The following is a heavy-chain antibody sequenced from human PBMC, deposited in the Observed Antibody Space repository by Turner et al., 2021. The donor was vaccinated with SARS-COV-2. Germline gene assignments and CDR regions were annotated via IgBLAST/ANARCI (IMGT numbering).Heavy chain of an antibody. CDR2: IYYNGRT. CDR1: GGSISNYY. D-gene: IGHD2-2*01. CDR3: ARGSSVGAPLDWFGP. J-gene: IGHJ5*02. Sequence: QVQLQESGPGLVQPSETLSLTCTVSGGSISNYYWNWIRQPPGKGLEWIGYIYYNGRTNYKSSLKSRVTVSVDSENEFSLKLISVTAADTAVYYCARGSSVGAPLDWFGPWGQGLLVTVSP. V-gene: IGHV4-59*01.